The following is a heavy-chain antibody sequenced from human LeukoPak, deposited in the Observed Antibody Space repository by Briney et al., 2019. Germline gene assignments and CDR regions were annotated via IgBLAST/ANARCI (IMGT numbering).Heavy chain of an antibody. CDR2: IKSRSDGGAT. CDR3: ATEFYNNGYNF. V-gene: IGHV3-15*01. D-gene: IGHD5-24*01. Sequence: GXSLRLSCAASGFTFSSAWLTWVRQPPGKGVEWVGHIKSRSDGGATDYSAAVKGKFTVSRDDSRNMVHLQMNSLRTEDSAVYYCATEFYNNGYNFWGQGTPVTVSS. J-gene: IGHJ4*02. CDR1: GFTFSSAW.